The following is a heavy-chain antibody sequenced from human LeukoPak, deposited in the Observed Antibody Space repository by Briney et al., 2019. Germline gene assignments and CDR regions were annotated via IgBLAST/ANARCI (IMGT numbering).Heavy chain of an antibody. CDR1: GFTFSSYS. V-gene: IGHV3-21*01. CDR2: ISSSSSYI. D-gene: IGHD2-15*01. CDR3: ARDRWELLSNSYHYCGLDV. Sequence: GGSLRLSCAASGFTFSSYSMNWVRQAPGKGLEWVSSISSSSSYIYYADSVKGRFTISRDNAKNSLYLQMNSLRAEDTAVYYCARDRWELLSNSYHYCGLDVWGQGTTVTVSS. J-gene: IGHJ6*02.